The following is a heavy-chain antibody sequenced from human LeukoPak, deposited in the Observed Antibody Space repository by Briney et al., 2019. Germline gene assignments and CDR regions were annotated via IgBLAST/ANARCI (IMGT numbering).Heavy chain of an antibody. CDR1: GFTFSRYA. D-gene: IGHD3-10*01. Sequence: GGSLRLSCAASGFTFSRYAMSWVRQAPGKGLEWVSAISGSGGSTYYADSVKGRFTISRDNSKNTLYLQMNSLRAEDTAVYYCAKVLSDYGSGSFDYWGQGTLVTVSS. CDR3: AKVLSDYGSGSFDY. CDR2: ISGSGGST. V-gene: IGHV3-23*01. J-gene: IGHJ4*02.